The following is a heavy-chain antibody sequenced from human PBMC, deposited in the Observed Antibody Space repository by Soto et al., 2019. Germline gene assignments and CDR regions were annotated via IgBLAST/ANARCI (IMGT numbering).Heavy chain of an antibody. D-gene: IGHD5-12*01. CDR3: ATDGPSNSGNLYAFDI. CDR1: GYSFIDYY. CDR2: INPNSGAS. J-gene: IGHJ3*02. V-gene: IGHV1-2*02. Sequence: QVQLVQSGAEVKKPGASVKVSCRTSGYSFIDYYVHWVRQAPGQGLEWVGWINPNSGASKYAENFQGRVTMTRDRSTSTVYMGLAGLRSDDTAVYYCATDGPSNSGNLYAFDIWGQGTMVTVSA.